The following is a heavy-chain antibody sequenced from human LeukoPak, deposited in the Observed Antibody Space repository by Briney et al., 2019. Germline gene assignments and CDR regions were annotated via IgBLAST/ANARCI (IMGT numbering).Heavy chain of an antibody. J-gene: IGHJ3*02. CDR3: ASAQYYDYVWGSLDAFDI. CDR2: INHSGST. V-gene: IGHV4-34*01. Sequence: PSETLSLTCAVYGGSFSGYYWSWIRQPPGKGLEWIGEINHSGSTNYNPSLKSRVTISVDTSKNQFSLKLSSVTAADTAVYYCASAQYYDYVWGSLDAFDIWGQGTMVTVSS. CDR1: GGSFSGYY. D-gene: IGHD3-16*01.